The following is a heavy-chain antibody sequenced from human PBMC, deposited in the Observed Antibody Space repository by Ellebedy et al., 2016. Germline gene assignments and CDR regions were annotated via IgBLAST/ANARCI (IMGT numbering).Heavy chain of an antibody. J-gene: IGHJ4*02. D-gene: IGHD5-12*01. Sequence: GGSLRLXXAASGFTFSTYAMTWVRQAPGKGLEWVSGLSNTGGSTYYADSVKGRFTISRDNSKNTLSLQMNSLRAEDTAVYYCAKEDGGYVFDHWGQGALVTVSS. V-gene: IGHV3-23*01. CDR1: GFTFSTYA. CDR3: AKEDGGYVFDH. CDR2: LSNTGGST.